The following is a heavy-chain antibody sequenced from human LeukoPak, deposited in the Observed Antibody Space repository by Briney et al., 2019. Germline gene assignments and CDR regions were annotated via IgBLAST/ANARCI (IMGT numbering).Heavy chain of an antibody. CDR1: GYTFTNYD. CDR2: MNPNSGNT. D-gene: IGHD5-12*01. V-gene: IGHV1-8*01. Sequence: GASVKVSCKASGYTFTNYDINWVRQATGQGLEWMGWMNPNSGNTGYAQKFQGRVTMTRNTSISTAYMELSSLRSEDTVVYYCARVRYSGYDFFDYWGQGTLVTVSS. J-gene: IGHJ4*02. CDR3: ARVRYSGYDFFDY.